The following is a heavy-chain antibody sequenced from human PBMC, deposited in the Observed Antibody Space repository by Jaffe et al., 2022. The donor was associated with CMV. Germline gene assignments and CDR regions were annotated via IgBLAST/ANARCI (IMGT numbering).Heavy chain of an antibody. CDR2: LSGNGGAT. J-gene: IGHJ4*02. D-gene: IGHD3-10*01. Sequence: EVQLVESGGGLVQPGGSLRLSCAASGFTFSSYAMSWVRQAPGKGLDWVSALSGNGGATYYADSVKGRFTISRDNSKNTLYLQMNSLRAEDTAVYYCAKDGGFGSGNYYPDYWGQGTLVTVSS. CDR1: GFTFSSYA. CDR3: AKDGGFGSGNYYPDY. V-gene: IGHV3-23*04.